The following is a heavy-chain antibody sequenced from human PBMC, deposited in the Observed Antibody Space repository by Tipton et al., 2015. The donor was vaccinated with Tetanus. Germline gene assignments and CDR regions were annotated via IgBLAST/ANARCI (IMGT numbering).Heavy chain of an antibody. D-gene: IGHD6-6*01. Sequence: TLSLTCTVSGGSISNHYWSWIRQPPGKGLEWIGYLYDNGRTKYNPSLNSRVTISVDTPKKQLSLKLTSVTAADTAVYYCARDQGGGRVVRLNWFDPWGQGTLVTVSS. CDR1: GGSISNHY. CDR2: LYDNGRT. CDR3: ARDQGGGRVVRLNWFDP. V-gene: IGHV4-59*11. J-gene: IGHJ5*02.